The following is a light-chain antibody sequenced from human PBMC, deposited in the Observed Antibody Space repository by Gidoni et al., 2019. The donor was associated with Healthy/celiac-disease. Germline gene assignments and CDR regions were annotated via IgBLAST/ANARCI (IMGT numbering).Light chain of an antibody. CDR2: AAS. CDR1: QSISSY. J-gene: IGKJ5*01. CDR3: QQSYSTPLT. Sequence: DIQMTQSPSSLSASVGDRVTITCRASQSISSYLNWYQQKPGKAPKLLIDAASSLQSGVPSRFSGSGSGTDFTLTISSLQPEDFATYYCQQSYSTPLTFGQXTRLEIK. V-gene: IGKV1-39*01.